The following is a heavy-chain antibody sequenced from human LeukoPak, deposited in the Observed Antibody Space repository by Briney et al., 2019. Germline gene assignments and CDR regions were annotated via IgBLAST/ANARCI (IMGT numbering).Heavy chain of an antibody. CDR2: IKQDGSEK. CDR1: GFTFSSYW. V-gene: IGHV3-7*01. CDR3: ARLSEIAVAEDSWFDP. J-gene: IGHJ5*02. D-gene: IGHD6-19*01. Sequence: PGGSLRLSCAASGFTFSSYWMSWVRQAPGKGLEWVANIKQDGSEKYYVDSVKGRFTISRDNAKNSLYLQMNSLRAEDTAVYYCARLSEIAVAEDSWFDPWGQGTLVTVPS.